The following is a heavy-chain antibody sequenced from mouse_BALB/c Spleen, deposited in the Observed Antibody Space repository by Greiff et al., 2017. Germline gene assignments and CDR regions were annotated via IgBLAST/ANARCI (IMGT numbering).Heavy chain of an antibody. D-gene: IGHD1-2*01. CDR3: ARTTATEAMDY. CDR1: GYAFTNYL. CDR2: INPGSGGT. V-gene: IGHV1-54*01. Sequence: QVQLMESGAELVRPGTSVKVSCKASGYAFTNYLIEWVKQRPGQGLEWIGVINPGSGGTNYNEKFKGKATLTADKSSSTAYMQLSSLTSDDSAVYFCARTTATEAMDYWGQGTSVTVSS. J-gene: IGHJ4*01.